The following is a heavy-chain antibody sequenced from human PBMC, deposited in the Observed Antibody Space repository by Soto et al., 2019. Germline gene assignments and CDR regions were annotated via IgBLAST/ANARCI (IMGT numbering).Heavy chain of an antibody. CDR3: AKADYYDSSGHSKTAALDY. Sequence: SPTLPCAASGFTFSSYAMSWVRQAPGKGLEWVSAISGSGGSTYYADSVKGRLTISRDNSKNTLYLQMNSLRAEDTAVYYCAKADYYDSSGHSKTAALDYWGQGTLVTVSS. V-gene: IGHV3-23*01. CDR1: GFTFSSYA. D-gene: IGHD3-22*01. J-gene: IGHJ4*02. CDR2: ISGSGGST.